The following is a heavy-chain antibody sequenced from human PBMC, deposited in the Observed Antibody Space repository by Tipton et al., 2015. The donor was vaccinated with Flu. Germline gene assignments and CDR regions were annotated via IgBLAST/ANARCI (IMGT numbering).Heavy chain of an antibody. J-gene: IGHJ3*01. Sequence: QSGAEVKKPGSSVKVSCKASGGTFSSYAISWVRQAPGQGLEWMGRIIPIFGTANYAQKFQGRVTITADESTSTAYMELSSLRSEDTAVYYCAGGTYYYDSSGRNGAFDVWGQGTMVTVSS. CDR1: GGTFSSYA. V-gene: IGHV1-69*15. CDR2: IIPIFGTA. D-gene: IGHD3-22*01. CDR3: AGGTYYYDSSGRNGAFDV.